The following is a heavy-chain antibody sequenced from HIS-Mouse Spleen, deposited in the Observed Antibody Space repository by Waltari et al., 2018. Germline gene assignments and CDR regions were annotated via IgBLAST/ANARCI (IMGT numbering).Heavy chain of an antibody. J-gene: IGHJ4*02. V-gene: IGHV3-33*06. D-gene: IGHD1-26*01. CDR2: IWYDGSNK. CDR3: AKGGGSYYFDY. Sequence: QVQLVESGGGVVQPGRSLRLSCAASGFTFSSDGMHGVRQAPGKGFGWVAVIWYDGSNKYYADSVKGRFTISRDNSNNPLYLQMNSLRAEDTAVYYCAKGGGSYYFDYWGQGTLVTVSS. CDR1: GFTFSSDG.